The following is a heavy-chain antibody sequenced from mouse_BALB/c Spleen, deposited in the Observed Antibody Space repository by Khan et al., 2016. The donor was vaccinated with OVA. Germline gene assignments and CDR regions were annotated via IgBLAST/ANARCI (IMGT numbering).Heavy chain of an antibody. CDR3: ARLNAMDY. CDR1: GFTFSTYA. V-gene: IGHV5-9-3*01. Sequence: EVQRVESGGGLVKPGGSLKLSCAASGFTFSTYAMSWVRQTPEKRLEWVATISSGGNYTYYPDSVKGRFTLSRDNAKNTLYLQMSSLRSEDTARYYCARLNAMDYWGQGTSVTVSS. D-gene: IGHD1-3*01. CDR2: ISSGGNYT. J-gene: IGHJ4*01.